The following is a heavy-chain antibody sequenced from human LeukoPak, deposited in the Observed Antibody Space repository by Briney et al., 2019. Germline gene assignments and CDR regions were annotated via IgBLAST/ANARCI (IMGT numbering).Heavy chain of an antibody. V-gene: IGHV3-7*01. CDR1: GFTFSSYW. CDR3: ARRVAATYYYYYYVDV. Sequence: GGSLRLSCAASGFTFSSYWMSWVRQAPGKGLEWVANIKQDGSEKYYVDSVKGRFTISRDNAKNSLYLQMNSLRAEDTAVYYCARRVAATYYYYYYVDVWGKGTTVTVSS. J-gene: IGHJ6*03. CDR2: IKQDGSEK. D-gene: IGHD2-15*01.